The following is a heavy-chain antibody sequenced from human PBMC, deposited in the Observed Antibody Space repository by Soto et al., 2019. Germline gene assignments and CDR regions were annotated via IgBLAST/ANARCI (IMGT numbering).Heavy chain of an antibody. CDR3: ARTPGIAAAGIDY. J-gene: IGHJ4*02. CDR1: GGSISSYY. V-gene: IGHV4-59*01. Sequence: SETLSLTCTVSGGSISSYYWSWIRQPPGKGLEWIGYIYYSGSTNYNPSLKSRATISVDTSKNQFSLKLSSVTAADTAVYYCARTPGIAAAGIDYWGQGTLVTVSS. D-gene: IGHD6-13*01. CDR2: IYYSGST.